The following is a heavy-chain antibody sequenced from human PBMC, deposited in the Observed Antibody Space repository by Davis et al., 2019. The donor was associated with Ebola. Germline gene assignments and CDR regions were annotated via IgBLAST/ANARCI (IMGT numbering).Heavy chain of an antibody. CDR3: AKSPWAATGLAEYVQH. J-gene: IGHJ1*01. D-gene: IGHD6-13*01. CDR1: GFTFNNYG. Sequence: PGGSLRLSCAASGFTFNNYGLHWVRQAPGKGLEWVAFIKYDGTKEYYADSVKGRFSISRDDSTNTLSLQLNSLRFEDTAVYYCAKSPWAATGLAEYVQHWGQGTLVSVSS. V-gene: IGHV3-30*02. CDR2: IKYDGTKE.